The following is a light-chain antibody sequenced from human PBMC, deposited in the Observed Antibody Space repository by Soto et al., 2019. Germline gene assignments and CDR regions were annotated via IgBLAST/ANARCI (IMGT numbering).Light chain of an antibody. CDR2: GAS. CDR3: QQYNTAPMT. J-gene: IGKJ4*01. Sequence: EIVMTQSPGTLSVSPGERVTLSCRASQSVGNNLAWHQQKPGQAPRLLIYGASTRATGFPARFSGSGSGTEFTLTISSLQSEDFAVYYCQQYNTAPMTFGGGTKVDIK. CDR1: QSVGNN. V-gene: IGKV3-15*01.